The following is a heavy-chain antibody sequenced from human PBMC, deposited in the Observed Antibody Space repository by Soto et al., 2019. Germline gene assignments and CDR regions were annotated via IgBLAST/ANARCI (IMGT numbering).Heavy chain of an antibody. J-gene: IGHJ5*02. Sequence: QVLLVESGGGVVQPGTSLRLSCAASGFSFRNYGMHWVRQAPGEGLEWVAVTSSDGSTKYYAASVKGRFTISSDNSKNTLYLQMSSLRAEDTALYYCARWGGSYYESWFDPWGQGTLVIVSS. CDR3: ARWGGSYYESWFDP. D-gene: IGHD1-26*01. CDR1: GFSFRNYG. CDR2: TSSDGSTK. V-gene: IGHV3-33*01.